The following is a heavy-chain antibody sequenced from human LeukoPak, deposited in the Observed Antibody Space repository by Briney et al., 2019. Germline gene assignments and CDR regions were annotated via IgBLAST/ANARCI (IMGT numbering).Heavy chain of an antibody. D-gene: IGHD6-19*01. Sequence: GGSLRLSCEASGFTYSSYEMNWVRQAPGKGLEWVSYISSSGSTIYYTDSVKGRFTISRDNAKNSLYLQMNSLRAEDTAVYYCARDAPYSSGWRGFDYWGQGTLVTVST. V-gene: IGHV3-48*03. CDR2: ISSSGSTI. CDR3: ARDAPYSSGWRGFDY. CDR1: GFTYSSYE. J-gene: IGHJ4*02.